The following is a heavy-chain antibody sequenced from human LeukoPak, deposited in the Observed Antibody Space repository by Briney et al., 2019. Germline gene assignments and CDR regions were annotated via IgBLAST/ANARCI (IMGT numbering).Heavy chain of an antibody. D-gene: IGHD3-10*01. V-gene: IGHV4-34*01. CDR1: GGFFNGHY. CDR2: INRSGST. J-gene: IGHJ4*02. CDR3: ASGVVRGVPHY. Sequence: SETLSLIYAVYGGFFNGHYWSWIPQPAGKGLELSGEINRSGSTNYNPSLRSRVTISVDTSKNQFSLKLSSVTAADTAVYYCASGVVRGVPHYWGEGTLVTVSS.